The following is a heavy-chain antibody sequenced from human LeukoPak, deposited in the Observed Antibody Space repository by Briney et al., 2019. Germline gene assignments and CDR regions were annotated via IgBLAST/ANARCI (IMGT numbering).Heavy chain of an antibody. CDR1: GGSFSGYY. D-gene: IGHD6-13*01. V-gene: IGHV4-34*01. CDR3: AEGSSWYAGWFDP. CDR2: IYHSGST. Sequence: TPSETLSLTCAVYGGSFSGYYWSWIRQPPGKGLEWIGEIYHSGSTNYNPSLKSRVTISVDKSKNQFSLKLSSVTAADTAVYYCAEGSSWYAGWFDPWGQGTLVTVSS. J-gene: IGHJ5*02.